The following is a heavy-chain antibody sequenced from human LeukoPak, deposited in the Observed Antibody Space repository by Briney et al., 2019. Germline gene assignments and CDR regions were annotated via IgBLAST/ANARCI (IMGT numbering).Heavy chain of an antibody. CDR2: IYYSGST. CDR3: ARRPHSPRYYGMDV. J-gene: IGHJ6*02. CDR1: GGSISSSSYY. V-gene: IGHV4-39*01. Sequence: SETLSLTCTVSGGSISSSSYYWGWIRPPPGKGLEWIGSIYYSGSTYYNPSLKSRVTISVDTSKNQFSLKLSSVTAADTAVYYCARRPHSPRYYGMDVWGQGTTVTVSS.